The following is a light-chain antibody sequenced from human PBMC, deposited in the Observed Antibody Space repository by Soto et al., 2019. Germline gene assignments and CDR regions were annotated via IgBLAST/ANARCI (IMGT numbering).Light chain of an antibody. CDR3: CSYAGYYTWV. CDR1: SSDVGGYNF. Sequence: QSVLTQPRSVSGSPGQSVTISCTGTSSDVGGYNFVSWYQQHPGKAPKLMIYDVSKRPSGVPDRFSGSKSGNTASLTISGLQAEDEGDYYCCSYAGYYTWVFGGGTKLTVL. V-gene: IGLV2-11*01. CDR2: DVS. J-gene: IGLJ3*02.